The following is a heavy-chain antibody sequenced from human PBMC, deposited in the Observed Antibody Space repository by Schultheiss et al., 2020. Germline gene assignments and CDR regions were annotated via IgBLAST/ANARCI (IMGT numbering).Heavy chain of an antibody. D-gene: IGHD3-3*01. Sequence: GGSLRLSCAASGFTFSSYAMHWVRQAPGKGLKWVTVISYDGSSQFYADSVKGRFTISRDNSKNTLSLQMSSLRAEDTAVYYCARHYDFWSGYYYYMDVWGKGTTVTVSS. J-gene: IGHJ6*03. CDR2: ISYDGSSQ. V-gene: IGHV3-30-3*01. CDR1: GFTFSSYA. CDR3: ARHYDFWSGYYYYMDV.